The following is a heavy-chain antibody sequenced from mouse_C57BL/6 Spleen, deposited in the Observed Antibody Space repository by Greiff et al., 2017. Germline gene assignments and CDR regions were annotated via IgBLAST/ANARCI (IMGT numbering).Heavy chain of an antibody. CDR2: IDPSDSYT. D-gene: IGHD1-1*01. V-gene: IGHV1-69*01. J-gene: IGHJ2*01. CDR3: ARDYGSSYRYFDY. CDR1: GYTFTSYW. Sequence: QVQLQQPGAELVMPGASVKLSCKASGYTFTSYWMHWVKQRPGQGLEWIGEIDPSDSYTNYNQKFKGKSTLTVDKSSSPAYMQLSSLTSEDSAVYYCARDYGSSYRYFDYWGQGTTLTVSS.